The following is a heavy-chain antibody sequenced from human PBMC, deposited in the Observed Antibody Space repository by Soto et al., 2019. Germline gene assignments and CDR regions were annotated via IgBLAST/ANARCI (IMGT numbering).Heavy chain of an antibody. CDR2: INAGNGNT. CDR1: GYTFTSYA. D-gene: IGHD6-13*01. CDR3: ARAPYSSSWYGGGFDY. V-gene: IGHV1-3*01. Sequence: ASVKVSCKASGYTFTSYAMHWVRQAPGKRLEWMGWINAGNGNTKYSQKFQGRVTITRDTSASTAYMELSSLRSEDTAVYYCARAPYSSSWYGGGFDYWGQGTLVTVSS. J-gene: IGHJ4*02.